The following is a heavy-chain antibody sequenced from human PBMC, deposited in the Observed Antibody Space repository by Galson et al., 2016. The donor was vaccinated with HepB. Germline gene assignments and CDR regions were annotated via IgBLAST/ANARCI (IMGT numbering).Heavy chain of an antibody. J-gene: IGHJ6*02. V-gene: IGHV3-23*01. CDR2: ISGSGGST. D-gene: IGHD3-10*01. CDR3: AKITMGQGGFYYYGMDV. Sequence: SLRLSCAASGFTFSSYAMSWVRQAPGKGLEWVSTISGSGGSTYYADSVKGRFTISRDNSKNTLYLQMNSLRAEDTAVYYCAKITMGQGGFYYYGMDVWGQGTTVTVSS. CDR1: GFTFSSYA.